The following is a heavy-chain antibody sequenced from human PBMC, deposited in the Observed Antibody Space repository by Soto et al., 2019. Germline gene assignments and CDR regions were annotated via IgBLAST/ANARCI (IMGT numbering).Heavy chain of an antibody. CDR3: ARESEDLTSNFDY. CDR2: ISSTTNYI. CDR1: GFTYTRYS. V-gene: IGHV3-21*06. J-gene: IGHJ4*02. Sequence: GGSLRLSCAASGFTYTRYSMNWVRQAPGKGLEWVSSISSTTNYIYYGDSMKGRFTVSRDNAKNSLYLEMNSLRAEDTAVYYCARESEDLTSNFDYWGQGTLVTVSS.